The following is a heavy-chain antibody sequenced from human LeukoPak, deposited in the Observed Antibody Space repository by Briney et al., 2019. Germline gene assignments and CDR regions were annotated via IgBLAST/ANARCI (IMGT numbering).Heavy chain of an antibody. CDR3: TTALPLLRYFDWLPNISSPHDY. V-gene: IGHV3-15*01. D-gene: IGHD3-9*01. J-gene: IGHJ4*02. CDR1: GFTFSNAW. Sequence: GGSLRLSCAASGFTFSNAWMSWVRQAPGKGLEWVGRIKSKTDGGTTDYAAPVKGRFTISRDDSKNTLYLQMNSLKTEDTAVYYCTTALPLLRYFDWLPNISSPHDYWGQGTLVTVSS. CDR2: IKSKTDGGTT.